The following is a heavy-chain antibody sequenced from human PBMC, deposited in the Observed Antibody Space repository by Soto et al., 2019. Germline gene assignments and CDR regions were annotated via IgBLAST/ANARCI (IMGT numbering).Heavy chain of an antibody. CDR2: IFPSGTT. Sequence: PSETLSLTCGVSGGSLSGATYPWNWIRQTPGKGLEWIGYIFPSGTTYYNPSLRSRVTISIDVSKNQFSLSLRSLTAADTAVYYCARSREFDYWGQGTLVTVSS. J-gene: IGHJ4*02. CDR3: ARSREFDY. CDR1: GGSLSGATYP. V-gene: IGHV4-30-2*01.